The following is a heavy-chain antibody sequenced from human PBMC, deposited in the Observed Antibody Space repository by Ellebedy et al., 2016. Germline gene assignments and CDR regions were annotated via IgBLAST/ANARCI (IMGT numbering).Heavy chain of an antibody. CDR2: MWVDGHIE. V-gene: IGHV3-33*06. J-gene: IGHJ4*02. Sequence: GGSLRLSCTASGFTFSTYGMHWVRQAPGKGLEWVALMWVDGHIENYADSVKGRFTISRDISKNTLYLQMNSLRVDGTAVYYCGKEKWFGDLLTFDYWGQGTLVTVSS. D-gene: IGHD3-10*01. CDR3: GKEKWFGDLLTFDY. CDR1: GFTFSTYG.